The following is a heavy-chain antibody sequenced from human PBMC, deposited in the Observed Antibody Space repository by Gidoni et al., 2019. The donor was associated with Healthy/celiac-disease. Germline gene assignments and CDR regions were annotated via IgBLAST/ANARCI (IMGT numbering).Heavy chain of an antibody. J-gene: IGHJ4*02. CDR3: ARGGGQLWYGVDY. V-gene: IGHV3-33*01. CDR1: GFTFSSYG. Sequence: QVQLVESGGGVVEPGRSLRLSCAASGFTFSSYGMHWVRQAPGKGLECVAVIWYDGSNKYYADSVKGRFTISRDNSKNTLYLQMNSLRAEDTAVYYCARGGGQLWYGVDYWGQGTLVTVSS. D-gene: IGHD5-18*01. CDR2: IWYDGSNK.